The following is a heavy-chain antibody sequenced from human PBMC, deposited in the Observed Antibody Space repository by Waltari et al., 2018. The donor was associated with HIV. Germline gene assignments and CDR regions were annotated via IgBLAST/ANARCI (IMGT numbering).Heavy chain of an antibody. V-gene: IGHV1-69*04. Sequence: QVQLVQSGAEVKKPGSSVKVSCQASGGTFSRYAISWVRQDPGQGLEWMGRIIPILGIANYAQKFQGRVTITADKSTSTAYMELSSLRSEDTAVYYCARGIAAAGTKVYYGMDVWGQGTTVTVSS. CDR1: GGTFSRYA. CDR2: IIPILGIA. J-gene: IGHJ6*02. CDR3: ARGIAAAGTKVYYGMDV. D-gene: IGHD6-13*01.